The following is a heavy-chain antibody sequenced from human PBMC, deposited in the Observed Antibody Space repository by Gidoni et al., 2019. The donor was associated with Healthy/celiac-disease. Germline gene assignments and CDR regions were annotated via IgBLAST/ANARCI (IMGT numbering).Heavy chain of an antibody. CDR2: ISGSGGST. V-gene: IGHV3-23*01. D-gene: IGHD1-26*01. CDR1: GFTFSSYA. J-gene: IGHJ4*02. CDR3: AKGGTVGQTEGY. Sequence: EVQLLESGGGLVQPGGSVRLSCAASGFTFSSYAMSWVRQAPGKGLGWVSAISGSGGSTYYADSVKGRFTISRDNSKNTLYLQMNSLRAEDTAVYYCAKGGTVGQTEGYWGQGTLVTVSS.